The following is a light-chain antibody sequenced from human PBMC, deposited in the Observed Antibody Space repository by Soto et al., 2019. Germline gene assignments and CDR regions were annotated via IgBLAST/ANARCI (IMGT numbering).Light chain of an antibody. J-gene: IGKJ1*01. CDR1: QSVSSD. V-gene: IGKV3-15*01. CDR3: QQYNNWPPWT. CDR2: GAS. Sequence: EIVMTQSPPTLSVSPGEIATLSCRASQSVSSDLAWYQQKPGQAPSLLIYGASVRAPGIPARFSGSGSGTEFILTISSLQSENFAVYYCQQYNNWPPWTFGQGTKVEIK.